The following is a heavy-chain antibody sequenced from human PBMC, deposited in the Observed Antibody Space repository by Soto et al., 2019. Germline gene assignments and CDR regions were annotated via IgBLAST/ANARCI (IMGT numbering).Heavy chain of an antibody. D-gene: IGHD3-22*01. J-gene: IGHJ4*02. Sequence: QVHLVQSGVEVKKPGASVRVSCKASGYTFTSYGITWVRQAPGQGLEWMGWISAYNGSTNYAQKLQGRVTMITDTSTSTAYLELRSLRSDDTAVYYCARAFPDKGTSGYYYSYWGQGTLVTVSS. V-gene: IGHV1-18*04. CDR1: GYTFTSYG. CDR2: ISAYNGST. CDR3: ARAFPDKGTSGYYYSY.